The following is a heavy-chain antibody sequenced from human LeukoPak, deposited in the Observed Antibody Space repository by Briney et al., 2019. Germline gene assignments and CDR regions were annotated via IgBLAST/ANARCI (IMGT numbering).Heavy chain of an antibody. CDR3: ATNYDILTGYCS. CDR2: INPSGGST. Sequence: ASVKVSCKASGNTFTSYYMHWVRQAPGQGLEWMGIINPSGGSTSYAQKFQGRVTMTRDTSTSTVYMELSSLRSDDTAVYYCATNYDILTGYCSWGRGTLVTVSS. J-gene: IGHJ4*02. CDR1: GNTFTSYY. D-gene: IGHD3-9*01. V-gene: IGHV1-46*01.